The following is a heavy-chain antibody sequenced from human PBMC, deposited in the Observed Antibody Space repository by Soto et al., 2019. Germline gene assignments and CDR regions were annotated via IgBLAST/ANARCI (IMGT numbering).Heavy chain of an antibody. D-gene: IGHD6-13*01. CDR3: AKTTSSSWYGGWFDP. V-gene: IGHV3-30*18. J-gene: IGHJ5*02. CDR2: ISYDGSNK. Sequence: QVQLVESGGGVVQPGRSLRLSCAASGFTFSSYGMHWVRQAPGKGLEWVAVISYDGSNKYYADSVKGRFTISRDNSKNTLYLQMNRLRAEDTAVYYCAKTTSSSWYGGWFDPWGQGTLVTVSS. CDR1: GFTFSSYG.